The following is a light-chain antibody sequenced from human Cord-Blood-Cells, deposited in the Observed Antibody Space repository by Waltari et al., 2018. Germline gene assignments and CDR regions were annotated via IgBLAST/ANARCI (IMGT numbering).Light chain of an antibody. CDR2: RDS. Sequence: SSELTQPLAVSVALGQTARIISGGNKIVRNTVHWYQQKSVKAPVLVIYRDSPRPSGIPERFSGSSSGNTATLTISRAQAGDEADYYCQVWDSSAVVFGGGTKLTVL. J-gene: IGLJ2*01. V-gene: IGLV3-9*01. CDR3: QVWDSSAVV. CDR1: KIVRNT.